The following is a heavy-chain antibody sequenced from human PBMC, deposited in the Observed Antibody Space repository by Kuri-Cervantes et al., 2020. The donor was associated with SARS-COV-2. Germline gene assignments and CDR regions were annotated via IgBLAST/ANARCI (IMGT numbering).Heavy chain of an antibody. D-gene: IGHD3-22*01. CDR3: AKKATYDSSGYYPFDY. J-gene: IGHJ4*02. Sequence: SVKVSCKASGYTFTSYGISWVRQAPGQGLEWMGGIIPTFGTANYAQKFQGRVTITADESTSTAYMELSSLRAEDTAVYYCAKKATYDSSGYYPFDYWGQGTLVTVSS. CDR1: GYTFTSYG. V-gene: IGHV1-69*13. CDR2: IIPTFGTA.